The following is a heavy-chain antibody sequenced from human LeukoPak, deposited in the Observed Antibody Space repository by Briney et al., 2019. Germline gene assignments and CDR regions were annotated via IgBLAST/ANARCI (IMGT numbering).Heavy chain of an antibody. V-gene: IGHV5-51*01. D-gene: IGHD5-12*01. Sequence: GEGLKSSCKVSGYSFTSYWIGCVRHMPGKGLEWRGINDPGDSDTGYGPSFLGRVAISADKSISTAYLLWSSLMASDTAMYYCARPLVRGSVPCWFEPWGKGTLVTVSS. J-gene: IGHJ5*02. CDR1: GYSFTSYW. CDR3: ARPLVRGSVPCWFEP. CDR2: NDPGDSDT.